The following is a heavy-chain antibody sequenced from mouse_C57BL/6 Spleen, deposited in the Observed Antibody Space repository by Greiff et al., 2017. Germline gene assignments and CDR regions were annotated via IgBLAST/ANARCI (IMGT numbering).Heavy chain of an antibody. CDR3: AIEDQSYYAMDY. CDR1: GYTFTSYW. J-gene: IGHJ4*01. V-gene: IGHV1-64*01. CDR2: IHPNSGST. Sequence: QVQLQQPGAELVKPGASVKLSCKASGYTFTSYWMHWVKQRPGQGLEWIGMIHPNSGSTNYNEKFKSKATLTVDKSSSTAYMQLSSLTSEDSAVYYCAIEDQSYYAMDYWGQGTSVTVSS.